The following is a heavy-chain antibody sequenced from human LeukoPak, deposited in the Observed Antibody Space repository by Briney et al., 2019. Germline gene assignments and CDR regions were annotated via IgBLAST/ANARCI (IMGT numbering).Heavy chain of an antibody. CDR3: ARERQQWLVSNWFDP. D-gene: IGHD6-19*01. CDR1: GFAFSSYG. CDR2: IRYDGSNK. V-gene: IGHV3-30*02. Sequence: GSLRLSCAASGFAFSSYGMHWVRQAPGKGLEWVAFIRYDGSNKYYADSVKGRFTISRDNSKNTLYLQMNSLRAEDTAVYYCARERQQWLVSNWFDPWGQGTLVTVSS. J-gene: IGHJ5*02.